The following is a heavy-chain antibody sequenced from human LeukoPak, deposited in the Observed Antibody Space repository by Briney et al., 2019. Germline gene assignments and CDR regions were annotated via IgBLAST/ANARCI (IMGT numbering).Heavy chain of an antibody. J-gene: IGHJ5*02. CDR2: ISYDGSNK. CDR1: GFTFSSYA. D-gene: IGHD3-3*01. CDR3: ARANHYDFWSGYCIREGVNWFDP. Sequence: PGGSLRLSCAASGFTFSSYAMHWVRQAPGKGLEWVAVISYDGSNKYYADSVKGRFTISRDNSKNTLYLQMNSLRAEDTAVYYCARANHYDFWSGYCIREGVNWFDPWGQGTLVTVSS. V-gene: IGHV3-30-3*01.